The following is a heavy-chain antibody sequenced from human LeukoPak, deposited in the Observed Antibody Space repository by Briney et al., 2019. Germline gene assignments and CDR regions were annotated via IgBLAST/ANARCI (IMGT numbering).Heavy chain of an antibody. J-gene: IGHJ6*03. CDR2: ISSSSTI. CDR1: GFTFSSYY. D-gene: IGHD4-17*01. CDR3: TNYGVYTGYYFMDV. Sequence: GGSLRLSCAASGFTFSSYYMNWVRQAPGKGLEWVSYISSSSTIYYADSVKGRFTISRDNAKNSLYLQMNSLRAEDTAVYYCTNYGVYTGYYFMDVWGKGTTVTVSS. V-gene: IGHV3-48*01.